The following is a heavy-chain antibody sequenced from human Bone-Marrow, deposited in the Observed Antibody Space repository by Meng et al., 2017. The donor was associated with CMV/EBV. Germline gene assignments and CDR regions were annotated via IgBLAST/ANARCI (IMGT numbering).Heavy chain of an antibody. CDR2: IDWDDDK. CDR1: GFSLSTSGMR. CDR3: AHSYVLRFLEWFSFDY. V-gene: IGHV2-70D*14. D-gene: IGHD3-3*01. J-gene: IGHJ4*02. Sequence: SGPTLVKPTQTLTLTCTFSGFSLSTSGMRVSWIRQPPGKALEWLARIDWDDDKFYSTSLKTRLTISKDTSKNQVVLTMTNMDPVDTATYYCAHSYVLRFLEWFSFDYWGQGKLVTVVS.